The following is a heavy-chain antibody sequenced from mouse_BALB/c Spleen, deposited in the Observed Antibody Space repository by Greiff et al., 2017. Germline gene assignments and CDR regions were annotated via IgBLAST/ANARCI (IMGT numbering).Heavy chain of an antibody. D-gene: IGHD2-4*01. V-gene: IGHV4-2*02. CDR3: ARRDYDDAMDY. CDR2: INPGSSTI. CDR1: GFDFSRYW. Sequence: EVKLLESGGGLVQPGGSLNLSCAASGFDFSRYWMSWARQAPGKGQEWIGEINPGSSTINYTPSLKDKFIISRDNAKNTLYLQMSKVRSEDTALYYCARRDYDDAMDYWGQGTSVTVSS. J-gene: IGHJ4*01.